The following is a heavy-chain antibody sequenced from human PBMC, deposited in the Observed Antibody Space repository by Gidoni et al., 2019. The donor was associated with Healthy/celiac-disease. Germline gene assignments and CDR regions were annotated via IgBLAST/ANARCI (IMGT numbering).Heavy chain of an antibody. D-gene: IGHD3-16*02. CDR2: ISGSGGST. V-gene: IGHV3-23*01. CDR1: GFTFRSYA. CDR3: AKDFGPYVWGSYRQY. Sequence: EVQLLESGGGLVQPGGSLRLSCAASGFTFRSYAMSWVRQGPGKGLEGVSAISGSGGSTYYADSVKGRFTISRDNSKNTLYLQMNSLRAEDTAVYYCAKDFGPYVWGSYRQYWGQGTLVTVSS. J-gene: IGHJ4*02.